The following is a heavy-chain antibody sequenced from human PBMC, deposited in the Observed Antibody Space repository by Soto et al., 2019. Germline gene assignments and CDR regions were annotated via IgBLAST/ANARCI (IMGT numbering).Heavy chain of an antibody. J-gene: IGHJ5*02. V-gene: IGHV3-9*01. CDR2: ISWSGGSI. CDR3: AKDQTIFGVVTSWSWFDP. CDR1: GFTFNDYA. Sequence: EVQLVESGGGLVQPGRSLRLSCTASGFTFNDYAMHWVRQVPGKGLEWVAGISWSGGSIAYTDSVKGRFTISRDNAKNSLYLQMHSLRAEDTALYYCAKDQTIFGVVTSWSWFDPWGQGTLVTVSS. D-gene: IGHD3-3*01.